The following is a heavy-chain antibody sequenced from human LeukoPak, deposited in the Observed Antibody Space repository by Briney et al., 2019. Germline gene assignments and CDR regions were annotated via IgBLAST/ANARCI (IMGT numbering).Heavy chain of an antibody. V-gene: IGHV3-53*01. CDR3: WRSGLSRSWPFDY. CDR2: IYSGGNT. CDR1: GFTISNNY. D-gene: IGHD1-26*01. Sequence: PGGSLRLSCAASGFTISNNYMNWVRQAPGKGLEWVSVIYSGGNTYYADSVKGRFTISIDDSKNTLYLQMNSLRAEDTAVYYLWRSGLSRSWPFDYWGQGDLVTVSS. J-gene: IGHJ4*02.